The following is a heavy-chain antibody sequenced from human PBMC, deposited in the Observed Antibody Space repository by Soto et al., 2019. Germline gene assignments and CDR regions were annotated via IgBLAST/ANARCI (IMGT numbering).Heavy chain of an antibody. CDR1: GFTFSDYY. CDR3: ARESPSLGGSGFRYYYYGMDV. D-gene: IGHD3-3*01. V-gene: IGHV3-11*06. Sequence: QVQLVESGGGLVKPGGSLRLSCAASGFTFSDYYMSWIRRAPGKGLEWLSYIGSSSTYTNYADSVKGRFTISRDNAKNSLYLQMNSLRAEDTAVYYCARESPSLGGSGFRYYYYGMDVWGQGTTVTVSS. J-gene: IGHJ6*02. CDR2: IGSSSTYT.